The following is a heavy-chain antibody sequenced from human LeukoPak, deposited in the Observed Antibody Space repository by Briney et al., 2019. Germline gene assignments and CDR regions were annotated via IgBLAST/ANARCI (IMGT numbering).Heavy chain of an antibody. J-gene: IGHJ4*02. V-gene: IGHV3-30*03. CDR3: AREGNEVIDY. D-gene: IGHD3-10*01. CDR2: ISYDGSNK. CDR1: GFTFSSYD. Sequence: GGSLRLSCAASGFTFSSYDMHWVRQAPGKGLEWVAVISYDGSNKYYADSVKGRFTISRDNSKNTLYLQMNSLRAEDTAVYYCAREGNEVIDYWGQGTLVTVSS.